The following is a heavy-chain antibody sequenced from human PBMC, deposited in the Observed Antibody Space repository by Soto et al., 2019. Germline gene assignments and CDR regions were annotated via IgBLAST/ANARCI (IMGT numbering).Heavy chain of an antibody. CDR2: ISSSGSTI. J-gene: IGHJ4*02. D-gene: IGHD1-26*01. Sequence: EVQLVESGGGLVQPGGSLRLSCAASGFSFNTYEMNWVRQAPGKGLEWVSYISSSGSTIYYTDSVKGRFTVSRDNGKNSLYLQMNSLRAEDTAVYYCAYGGSCDYWGQGTQVTVSS. CDR1: GFSFNTYE. CDR3: AYGGSCDY. V-gene: IGHV3-48*03.